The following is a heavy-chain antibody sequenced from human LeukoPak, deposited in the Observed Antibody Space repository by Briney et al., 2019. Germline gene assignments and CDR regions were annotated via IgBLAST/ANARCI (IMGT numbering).Heavy chain of an antibody. CDR3: AKDADDFWSGYNTDY. V-gene: IGHV3-21*04. CDR2: ISSSSSYI. D-gene: IGHD3-3*01. Sequence: GGSLRLSCAASGFTFSSYSMNWVRQAPGKGLEWVSSISSSSSYIYYADSVKGRFTISRDNAKNSLYLQMNSLRAEDTAVYYCAKDADDFWSGYNTDYWGQGTLVTVSS. J-gene: IGHJ4*02. CDR1: GFTFSSYS.